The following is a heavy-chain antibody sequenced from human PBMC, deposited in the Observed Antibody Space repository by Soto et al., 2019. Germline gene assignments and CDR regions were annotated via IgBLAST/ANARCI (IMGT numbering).Heavy chain of an antibody. D-gene: IGHD1-26*01. CDR2: IYSGGST. CDR1: GFTVSSNY. CDR3: ARDSSRGSYYSRVRFDP. J-gene: IGHJ5*02. Sequence: GGSLRLSCAASGFTVSSNYMSWVRQAPGKGLEWVSVIYSGGSTYYADSVKGRFTISRDNSKNTLYLQMNSLRAEDTAVYYCARDSSRGSYYSRVRFDPWGQGALVTVSS. V-gene: IGHV3-66*01.